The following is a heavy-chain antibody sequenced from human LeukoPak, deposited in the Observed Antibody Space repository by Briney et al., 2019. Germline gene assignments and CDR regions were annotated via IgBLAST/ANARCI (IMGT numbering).Heavy chain of an antibody. CDR2: INPNSGGT. Sequence: ASVKVSCKASGYTFTGYYMHWVRQAPGQGLEWMRRINPNSGGTNYAQKFQGGVTITTDESTSTAYMELSSLRSEDTAVYYCARGYDFWSGSNWFDPWGQGTLVTVSS. V-gene: IGHV1-2*06. CDR3: ARGYDFWSGSNWFDP. CDR1: GYTFTGYY. D-gene: IGHD3-3*01. J-gene: IGHJ5*02.